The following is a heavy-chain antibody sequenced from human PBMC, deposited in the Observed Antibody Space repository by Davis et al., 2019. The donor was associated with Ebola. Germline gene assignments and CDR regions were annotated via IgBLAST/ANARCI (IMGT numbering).Heavy chain of an antibody. CDR1: GFTFSSSG. D-gene: IGHD1-26*01. V-gene: IGHV3-23*01. J-gene: IGHJ4*02. Sequence: GESLKISCTASGFTFSSSGMSWVRQAPGKGLEWVSSIGGSASSTYYADSVKGRFTTFRDNPKNTLYLQMNSLRADDTAVYYCAKQRGVGAIDYDYWGRGTVVTVSS. CDR2: IGGSASST. CDR3: AKQRGVGAIDYDY.